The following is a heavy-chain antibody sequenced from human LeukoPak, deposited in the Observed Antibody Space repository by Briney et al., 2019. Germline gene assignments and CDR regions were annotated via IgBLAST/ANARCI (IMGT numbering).Heavy chain of an antibody. CDR2: ISVSGDST. CDR1: GFTFSSFA. D-gene: IGHD6-13*01. CDR3: AKFIGSSWSGSYFDY. Sequence: GGSLRLSCATSGFTFSSFAMSWVRQAPGKGLEWVSVISVSGDSTYYADSVKVRFTISRDNSKNTLYLRMNSLRAEDTAVYYCAKFIGSSWSGSYFDYWGQGTLVTVSS. V-gene: IGHV3-23*01. J-gene: IGHJ4*02.